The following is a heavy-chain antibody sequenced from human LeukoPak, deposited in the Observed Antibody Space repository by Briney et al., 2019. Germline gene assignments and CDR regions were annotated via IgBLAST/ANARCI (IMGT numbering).Heavy chain of an antibody. Sequence: LPGGSLRLSCAASGFTVSSNYMSWVRQAPGKGLEWVSVIYSGGSTYYADSVKGRFTISRDNAKNSLYLQMNSLRAEDTAVYYCARDQHNTPFDYWGQGTLVTVSS. D-gene: IGHD2-2*02. CDR3: ARDQHNTPFDY. CDR1: GFTVSSNY. V-gene: IGHV3-53*01. CDR2: IYSGGST. J-gene: IGHJ4*02.